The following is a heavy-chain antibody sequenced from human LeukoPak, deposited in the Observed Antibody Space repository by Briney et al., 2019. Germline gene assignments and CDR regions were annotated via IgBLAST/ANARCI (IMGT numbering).Heavy chain of an antibody. Sequence: SETLSLTCAVSGGSISSSNWWSWVRQPPGKGLEWIGEIYHSGSTNYNPSLKSRVTMSVDKSKNQFSLKLSSVTAADTAVYYCARDMTDWWFDPWGQGTLVTVSS. CDR2: IYHSGST. D-gene: IGHD3-9*01. J-gene: IGHJ5*02. V-gene: IGHV4-4*02. CDR3: ARDMTDWWFDP. CDR1: GGSISSSNW.